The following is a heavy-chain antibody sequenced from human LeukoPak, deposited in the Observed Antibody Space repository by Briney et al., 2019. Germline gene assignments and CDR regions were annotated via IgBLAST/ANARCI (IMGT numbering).Heavy chain of an antibody. CDR1: GGSISSYY. D-gene: IGHD3-3*01. CDR2: IYSSEST. J-gene: IGHJ4*02. V-gene: IGHV4-4*07. Sequence: PSETLSLTCTVSGGSISSYYWSWIRQPAGKGLEWIGRIYSSESTNYNPSLKSRVSMSVDTSRNQFSLKLSSVTAADTAVYFCARDHDFWSGFFGYWGQGTLVTVSS. CDR3: ARDHDFWSGFFGY.